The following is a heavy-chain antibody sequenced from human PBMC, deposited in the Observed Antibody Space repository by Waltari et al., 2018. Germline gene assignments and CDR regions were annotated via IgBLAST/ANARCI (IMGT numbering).Heavy chain of an antibody. CDR3: ARISRVVVAATDDAFDI. D-gene: IGHD2-15*01. Sequence: QVQLQESGPGLVKPSETLSLTCTVSGGSISSHYWRWIRQPPGKGLEWIGYIYYSGSTNYNPSLKSRVTISVDTSKNQFSLKLSSVTAADTAVYYCARISRVVVAATDDAFDIWGQGTMVTVSS. J-gene: IGHJ3*02. CDR1: GGSISSHY. CDR2: IYYSGST. V-gene: IGHV4-59*11.